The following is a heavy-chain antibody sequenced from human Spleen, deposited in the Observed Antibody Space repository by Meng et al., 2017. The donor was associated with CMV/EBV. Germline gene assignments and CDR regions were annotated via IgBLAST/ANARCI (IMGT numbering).Heavy chain of an antibody. Sequence: GESLKISCAASGFTFSSYSMNWVRQAPGKGLEWVSSISSSSSYIYYADSVKGRFTISRDNSKNTMYLQMNRLRPEDTAVYYCGKIDYWGQGTLVTVSS. CDR2: ISSSSSYI. CDR1: GFTFSSYS. CDR3: GKIDY. V-gene: IGHV3-21*01. J-gene: IGHJ4*02.